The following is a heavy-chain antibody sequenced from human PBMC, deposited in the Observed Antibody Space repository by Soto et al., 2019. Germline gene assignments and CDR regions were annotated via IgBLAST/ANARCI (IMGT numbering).Heavy chain of an antibody. CDR2: ISAYNGNT. D-gene: IGHD2-2*01. CDR3: ARDLEYQPQYP. J-gene: IGHJ5*02. CDR1: GYTFNSYG. Sequence: ASVKVSCKASGYTFNSYGISWVRQAPGQGLEWMGWISAYNGNTNYAQKVQGRVTMTTDTSTSTAYMELRSLRSDDTAVDYCARDLEYQPQYPWGQGTLVTVS. V-gene: IGHV1-18*04.